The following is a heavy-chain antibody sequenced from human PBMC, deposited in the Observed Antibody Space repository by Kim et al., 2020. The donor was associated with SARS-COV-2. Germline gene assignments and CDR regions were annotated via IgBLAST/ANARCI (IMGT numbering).Heavy chain of an antibody. J-gene: IGHJ6*02. D-gene: IGHD2-15*01. Sequence: TNYAGSVKGRFTISRDNAKNSLYLQMNRLRAEDTAVYYCARRIETYGMDVWGQGTTVTVSS. CDR2: T. CDR3: ARRIETYGMDV. V-gene: IGHV3-11*03.